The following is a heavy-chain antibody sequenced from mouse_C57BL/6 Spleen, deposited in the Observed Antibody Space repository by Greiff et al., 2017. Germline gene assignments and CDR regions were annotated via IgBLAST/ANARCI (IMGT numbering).Heavy chain of an antibody. D-gene: IGHD1-1*01. J-gene: IGHJ2*01. Sequence: VQLQQSGAELVKPGASVKLSCKASGYTFTSYWMHWVKQRPGQGLEWIGYINPSSGYTKYNQKFKDKATLTADKSSSTAYMQLSSLTYEDSAVYYCARDHYGSSYDFDYWGQGTTLTVSS. CDR2: INPSSGYT. V-gene: IGHV1-7*01. CDR1: GYTFTSYW. CDR3: ARDHYGSSYDFDY.